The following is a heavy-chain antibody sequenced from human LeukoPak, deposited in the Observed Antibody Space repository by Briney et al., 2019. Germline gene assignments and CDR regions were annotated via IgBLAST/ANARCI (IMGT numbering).Heavy chain of an antibody. Sequence: SETLSLTCTVSGGSISSYYWSWIRQPAGKGLEWIGRIYTSGSANYNPSLKSRVTMSVDTSKNQFSLKLSSVTAADTAVYYCASDYGSGSYYIFWGRGTLVTVSS. V-gene: IGHV4-4*07. CDR3: ASDYGSGSYYIF. D-gene: IGHD3-10*01. J-gene: IGHJ4*02. CDR1: GGSISSYY. CDR2: IYTSGSA.